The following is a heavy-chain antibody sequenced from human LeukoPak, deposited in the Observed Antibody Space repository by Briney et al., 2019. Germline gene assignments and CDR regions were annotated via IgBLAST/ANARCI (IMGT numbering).Heavy chain of an antibody. J-gene: IGHJ4*02. CDR2: INHSGST. D-gene: IGHD1-7*01. CDR3: ARRGVALHSSYVDY. Sequence: SETLPLISAVDAGSISGYYWSWIRQQPPGEGEGRGEINHSGSTNYNPSLKSRVTISVDTSKNQSSLKLSSVTAAHTAVYYCARRGVALHSSYVDYWGQGTLITVSS. V-gene: IGHV4-34*01. CDR1: AGSISGYY.